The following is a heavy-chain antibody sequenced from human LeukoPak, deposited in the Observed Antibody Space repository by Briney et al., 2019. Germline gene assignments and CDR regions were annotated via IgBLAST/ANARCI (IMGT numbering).Heavy chain of an antibody. D-gene: IGHD2-8*01. Sequence: PGESLKISRKCSGYRFTSYWIGWVRQTPGKGLEGMGIIYPGDSDTKYSPSFQGQVTISADKSISTAYLQWSSLNASDTAMYYGARRNGGPTSPCDYWGQGTLVTVSS. CDR3: ARRNGGPTSPCDY. CDR2: IYPGDSDT. J-gene: IGHJ4*02. CDR1: GYRFTSYW. V-gene: IGHV5-51*01.